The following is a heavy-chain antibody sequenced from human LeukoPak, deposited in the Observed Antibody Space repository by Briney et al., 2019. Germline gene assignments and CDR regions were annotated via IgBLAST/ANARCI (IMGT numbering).Heavy chain of an antibody. CDR3: ARLDWRLGGFDY. Sequence: PSETLSLTCTVSGGTLPSGDFYWGWIRQPPGKGLEWIGSIYSNAFLYYNPSLKSRVTISVDTSKNQFSLKLSSVTAADTAVYYCARLDWRLGGFDYWGQGTLVTVSS. V-gene: IGHV4-39*01. D-gene: IGHD3/OR15-3a*01. CDR1: GGTLPSGDFY. J-gene: IGHJ4*02. CDR2: IYSNAFL.